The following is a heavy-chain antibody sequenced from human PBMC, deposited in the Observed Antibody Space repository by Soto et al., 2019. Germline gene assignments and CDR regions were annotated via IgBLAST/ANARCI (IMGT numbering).Heavy chain of an antibody. J-gene: IGHJ3*02. CDR3: AREWDYDSSGYYQDDAFDI. CDR2: IIPIFGTA. Sequence: GASVKVSCKASGGTFSSYAISWVRQAPGQGLEWMGGIIPIFGTANYAQKFQGRVTITADKSTSTAYMELSSLRSEDTAVYYCAREWDYDSSGYYQDDAFDIWGQGPMVTVSS. V-gene: IGHV1-69*06. CDR1: GGTFSSYA. D-gene: IGHD3-22*01.